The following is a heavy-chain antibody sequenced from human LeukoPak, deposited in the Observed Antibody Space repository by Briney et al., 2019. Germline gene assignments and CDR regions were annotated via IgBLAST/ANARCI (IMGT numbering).Heavy chain of an antibody. CDR2: INPSGGST. CDR3: ARDWLSDSSGYYPSPGFDY. Sequence: GASVKVSCKASGYTFTSYYMHWVRQAPGQGLEWMGIINPSGGSTSYAQKFQGRVTMTRDTSTSTVYMELSSLRSEDTAVYYCARDWLSDSSGYYPSPGFDYWGQGTLVTVSS. J-gene: IGHJ4*02. CDR1: GYTFTSYY. D-gene: IGHD3-22*01. V-gene: IGHV1-46*01.